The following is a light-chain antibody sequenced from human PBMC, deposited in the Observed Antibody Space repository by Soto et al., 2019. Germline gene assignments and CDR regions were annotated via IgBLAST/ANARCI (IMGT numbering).Light chain of an antibody. CDR3: QQSYSTPYT. CDR1: QSINSY. V-gene: IGKV1-39*01. J-gene: IGKJ2*01. CDR2: AAS. Sequence: DIQMTQSPSSLSASIGDGVTITCRASQSINSYLNWYQHKPGKAPKVLIYAASSLQSGVPSRFSGSGSGTDFTLTISSLQPEDFATYYCQQSYSTPYTFGQGTKVDIK.